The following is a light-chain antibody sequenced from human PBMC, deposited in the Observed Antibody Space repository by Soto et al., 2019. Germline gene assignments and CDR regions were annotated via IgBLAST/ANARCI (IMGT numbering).Light chain of an antibody. CDR3: QQYNNWWT. CDR2: GAS. J-gene: IGKJ1*01. CDR1: QSVGSN. V-gene: IGKV3-15*01. Sequence: EILMTQSPAALSVSPGARATLSCRASQSVGSNLAWYQQKPGQPPRLLIYGASTRATGISARFSGSGSGTEFTLTISSLQSEDFGVYYCQQYNNWWTFGQGTKV.